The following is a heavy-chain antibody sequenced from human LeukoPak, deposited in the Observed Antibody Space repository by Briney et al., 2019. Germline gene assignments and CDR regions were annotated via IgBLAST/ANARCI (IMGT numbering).Heavy chain of an antibody. CDR3: ARGGYGAQDAFDI. J-gene: IGHJ3*02. V-gene: IGHV4-38-2*02. CDR2: ICHIGNT. CDR1: RYSISGGYY. D-gene: IGHD5-18*01. Sequence: SEALSLTCSVSRYSISGGYYWGWIRQPPGKGLEWIWIICHIGNTYYNPSIKSRVTISVDTSKNQFSLRLSSGTAADTAVYYCARGGYGAQDAFDIWGQGTMVTVSS.